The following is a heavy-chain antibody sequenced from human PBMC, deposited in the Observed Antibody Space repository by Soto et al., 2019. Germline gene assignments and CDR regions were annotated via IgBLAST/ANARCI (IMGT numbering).Heavy chain of an antibody. J-gene: IGHJ6*02. CDR2: IVVNSGNT. CDR1: GFTFTSSA. Sequence: QMQLVQSGPEVKKPGTSVKVSCKASGFTFTSSAMQWVRQARGQRLEWIGWIVVNSGNTNYAQKFQERVTITRDMSTSTAYMELRTLRSEDTAVSYCAADWHYGSGSSYAYYYGMDVWGQGTTVTVSS. CDR3: AADWHYGSGSSYAYYYGMDV. D-gene: IGHD3-10*01. V-gene: IGHV1-58*02.